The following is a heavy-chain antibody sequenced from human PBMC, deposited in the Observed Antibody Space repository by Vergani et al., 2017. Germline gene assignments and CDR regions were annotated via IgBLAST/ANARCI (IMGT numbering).Heavy chain of an antibody. CDR1: GFTFSSYS. Sequence: EVQLLESGGGLVQPGGSLRLSCAASGFTFSSYSMNWVRQAPGKGLEWVSSISSSSSYIYYADSVKGRFTISRDNAKNSLYLQMNSLRAEDTAVYYCARDHGGEGAFDIWGQGTMVTVSS. CDR2: ISSSSSYI. D-gene: IGHD2-15*01. J-gene: IGHJ3*02. V-gene: IGHV3-21*04. CDR3: ARDHGGEGAFDI.